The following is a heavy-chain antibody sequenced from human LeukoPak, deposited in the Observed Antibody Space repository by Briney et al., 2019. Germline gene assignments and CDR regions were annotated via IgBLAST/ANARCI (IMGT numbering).Heavy chain of an antibody. V-gene: IGHV4-4*07. D-gene: IGHD2-8*02. J-gene: IGHJ4*02. CDR3: AREGSCAGGGCYRADFDS. Sequence: KSSETLSLTCTVSGGPISNYYWSWIRQPAGKGLEWIGRAYGSGSTNYNLFLKSRVTMSVDTSKSQVSLKLTSVTAADTAVYYCAREGSCAGGGCYRADFDSWGQGTLVTV. CDR2: AYGSGST. CDR1: GGPISNYY.